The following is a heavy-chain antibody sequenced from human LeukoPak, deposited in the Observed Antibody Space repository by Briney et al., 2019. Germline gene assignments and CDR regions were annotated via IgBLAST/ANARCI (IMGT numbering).Heavy chain of an antibody. Sequence: PGGSLRLSCAASGFTFSTYSMNWVRQAPGKGLEWVSPISSRSIYIYYADSVKGRFTISRDNAKNSLYLQLNSLRAEDTAVYYCARVRPDDCTTSTCSLDYWGQGTLVTVSS. CDR3: ARVRPDDCTTSTCSLDY. J-gene: IGHJ4*02. CDR2: ISSRSIYI. V-gene: IGHV3-21*01. CDR1: GFTFSTYS. D-gene: IGHD2-2*01.